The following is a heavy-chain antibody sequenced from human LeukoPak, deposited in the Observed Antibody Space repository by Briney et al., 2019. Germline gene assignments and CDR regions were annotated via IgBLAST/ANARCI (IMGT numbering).Heavy chain of an antibody. J-gene: IGHJ3*02. D-gene: IGHD3-10*01. V-gene: IGHV3-7*01. CDR2: MKQDGSEK. Sequence: GGSLRLSCAASGFTFSSQALFWVRQAPGKGLEWVANMKQDGSEKYYVDSVKGRFTISRDNAKNSLYLQMSSLRTEDTAVYYCARDREEMVRAPYGYNIWGQGTRVTVSS. CDR3: ARDREEMVRAPYGYNI. CDR1: GFTFSSQA.